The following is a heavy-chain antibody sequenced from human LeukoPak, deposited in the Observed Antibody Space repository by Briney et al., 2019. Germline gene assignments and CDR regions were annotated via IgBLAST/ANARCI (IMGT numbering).Heavy chain of an antibody. Sequence: GGSLRLSCAASDFTFSIYGMHWVRQAPGKGLEWVAFIRYDSTDKFYADSVKGRFTISRDNAKNSLYLQMNSLRAEDTAVYYCAREGRYYDSSGDDAFDIWGQGTMVTVSS. CDR3: AREGRYYDSSGDDAFDI. J-gene: IGHJ3*02. D-gene: IGHD3-22*01. V-gene: IGHV3-30*02. CDR1: DFTFSIYG. CDR2: IRYDSTDK.